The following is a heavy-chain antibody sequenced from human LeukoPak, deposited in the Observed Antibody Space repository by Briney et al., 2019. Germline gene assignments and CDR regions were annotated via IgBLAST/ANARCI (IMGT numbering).Heavy chain of an antibody. CDR2: ISAYNGNT. Sequence: ASVKVSCKASGYTFTSYGISWVRQAPGQGLEWMGWISAYNGNTNYAQKLLGRVTMTTDTSTSTAYMELRSLRSDDTAVYYCTRDNRRYCSSTSCYPYDYWGQGTLVTVSS. CDR1: GYTFTSYG. J-gene: IGHJ4*02. D-gene: IGHD2-2*01. V-gene: IGHV1-18*01. CDR3: TRDNRRYCSSTSCYPYDY.